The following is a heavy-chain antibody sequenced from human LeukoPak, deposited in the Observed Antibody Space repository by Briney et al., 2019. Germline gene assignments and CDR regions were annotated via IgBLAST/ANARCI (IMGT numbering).Heavy chain of an antibody. CDR1: GFTFSSYE. J-gene: IGHJ4*01. D-gene: IGHD1-26*01. CDR2: ISSGSSTI. CDR3: ARVMVSVSYYFLDY. V-gene: IGHV3-48*03. Sequence: GGSLRLSCAASGFTFSSYEMNWVRQAPGKGLEWVSHISSGSSTIYYADSVKGRFTISRDNAKNTLYLQMHSLRAEDTAVYYCARVMVSVSYYFLDYWGQGTLVTVSS.